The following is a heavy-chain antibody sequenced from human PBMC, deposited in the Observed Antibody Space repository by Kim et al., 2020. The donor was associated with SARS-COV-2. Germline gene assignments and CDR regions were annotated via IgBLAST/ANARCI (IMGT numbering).Heavy chain of an antibody. J-gene: IGHJ4*02. V-gene: IGHV3-30*02. D-gene: IGHD3-10*01. CDR3: AKGAMSRGADRDY. Sequence: YADSGKGRFTISRDKSKNTLYLQMNSLRTEDTAVYFCAKGAMSRGADRDYWGQGTLVTVSS.